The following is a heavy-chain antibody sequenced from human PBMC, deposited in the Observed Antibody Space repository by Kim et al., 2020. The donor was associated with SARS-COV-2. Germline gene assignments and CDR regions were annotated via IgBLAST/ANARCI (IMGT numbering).Heavy chain of an antibody. D-gene: IGHD3-9*01. V-gene: IGHV1-18*01. CDR3: ARGAHPLRYFDWLGTQIYDY. CDR1: GYTFTSYG. Sequence: ASVKVSCKASGYTFTSYGISWVRQAPGQGLEWMGWISAYNGNTNYAQKLQGRVTMTTDTSTSTAYMELRSLRSDDTAVYYCARGAHPLRYFDWLGTQIYDYWGQGTLVTVSS. J-gene: IGHJ4*02. CDR2: ISAYNGNT.